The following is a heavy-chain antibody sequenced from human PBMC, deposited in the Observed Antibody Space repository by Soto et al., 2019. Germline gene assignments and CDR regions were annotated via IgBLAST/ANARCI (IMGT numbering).Heavy chain of an antibody. J-gene: IGHJ4*02. Sequence: QVQLQESGPGLVKPSGTLSLTCAVSGGSISSSNWWSWVRQPPGKGLEWIGEIYHSGSTNYNPSPESRGTXXVXTXXNQCSLKLSSVTAADTAVYYCARGRRGWSRPGFDCWGQGTLVTASS. CDR1: GGSISSSNW. D-gene: IGHD6-19*01. V-gene: IGHV4-4*02. CDR2: IYHSGST. CDR3: ARGRRGWSRPGFDC.